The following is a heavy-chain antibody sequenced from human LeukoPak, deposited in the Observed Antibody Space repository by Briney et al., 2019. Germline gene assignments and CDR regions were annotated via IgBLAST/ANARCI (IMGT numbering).Heavy chain of an antibody. CDR2: IYYSGST. Sequence: SETLSLTCTVSGGSISSYYWSWIRQPPGKGLEWIGYIYYSGSTNYNPSLKSRVTISVDTSKNQFSLKLSSVTAADTAVYYCASSVFYHDSSGYYNWGQGTLVTVSS. J-gene: IGHJ4*02. CDR3: ASSVFYHDSSGYYN. V-gene: IGHV4-59*01. CDR1: GGSISSYY. D-gene: IGHD3-22*01.